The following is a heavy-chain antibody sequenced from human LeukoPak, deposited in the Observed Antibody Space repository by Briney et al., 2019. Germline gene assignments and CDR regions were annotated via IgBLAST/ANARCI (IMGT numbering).Heavy chain of an antibody. V-gene: IGHV4-39*01. CDR1: GGSISSSSYY. D-gene: IGHD3-3*01. CDR2: IYYSGST. J-gene: IGHJ4*02. Sequence: SETLSLTCTVSGGSISSSSYYWGWIRQPPGKGLEWIGSIYYSGSTYYNPSLKSRVTISVDTSKNQFSLKLSSVTAADTAVYYCARHVWSGYYVDYWGQGTLVTVSS. CDR3: ARHVWSGYYVDY.